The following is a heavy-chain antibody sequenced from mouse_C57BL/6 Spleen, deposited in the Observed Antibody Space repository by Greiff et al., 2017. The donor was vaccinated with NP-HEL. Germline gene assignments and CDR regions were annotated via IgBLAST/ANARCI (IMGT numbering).Heavy chain of an antibody. J-gene: IGHJ2*01. CDR2: ISSGGDYI. CDR1: GFTFSSYA. V-gene: IGHV5-9-1*02. D-gene: IGHD4-1*01. CDR3: TRDWDAGYYFDY. Sequence: EVKLVESGEGLVKPGGSLKLSCAASGFTFSSYAMPWVRQTPEKRLEWVAYISSGGDYIYYADTVKGRFTISRDNARNTLYLQMSSLKSEDTAMYYCTRDWDAGYYFDYWGQGTTLTVSS.